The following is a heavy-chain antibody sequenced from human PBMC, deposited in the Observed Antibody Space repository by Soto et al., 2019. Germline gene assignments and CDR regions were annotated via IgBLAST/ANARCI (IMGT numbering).Heavy chain of an antibody. D-gene: IGHD5-18*01. V-gene: IGHV3-74*01. CDR1: GFTFSRYW. CDR2: INPDGSDT. J-gene: IGHJ4*02. CDR3: GRGGSDSPMAPGY. Sequence: EVQAVESGGGLVQPGGSLRLSCAASGFTFSRYWMHWVRQAPGKGLVWVSRINPDGSDTDYVDSVKGRFTISRDNAKNTVYLQMNSLRAEDTAVFYCGRGGSDSPMAPGYWGQGTLVTVSS.